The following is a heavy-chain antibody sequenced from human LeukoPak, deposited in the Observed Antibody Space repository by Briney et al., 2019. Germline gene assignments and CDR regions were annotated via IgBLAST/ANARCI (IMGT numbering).Heavy chain of an antibody. Sequence: GGSLRLSCAASGFTFSTYGMHWVRQAPGKGLEWMTFIQAGGDEKYYAESVKGRFTVSRDNSKNTLYLQMNSLRAGDTAMYYCAKNLGPFDVRGQGTMVTVSS. CDR2: IQAGGDEK. J-gene: IGHJ3*01. V-gene: IGHV3-30*02. CDR3: AKNLGPFDV. D-gene: IGHD3-16*01. CDR1: GFTFSTYG.